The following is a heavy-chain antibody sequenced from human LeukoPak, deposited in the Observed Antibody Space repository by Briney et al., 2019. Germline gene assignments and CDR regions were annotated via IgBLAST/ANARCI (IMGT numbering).Heavy chain of an antibody. J-gene: IGHJ5*01. CDR3: AKDLGTPGYNFDC. CDR1: GFTFSDYD. Sequence: GGSPRLSCAASGFTFSDYDMHWVRQAPGKGLEWVAFMRYDGGNKFYADSVKGRFTISRDNSKNTLYLQMSSLRAEDTAVFYCAKDLGTPGYNFDCLGQGTLVTVSS. V-gene: IGHV3-30*02. D-gene: IGHD5-24*01. CDR2: MRYDGGNK.